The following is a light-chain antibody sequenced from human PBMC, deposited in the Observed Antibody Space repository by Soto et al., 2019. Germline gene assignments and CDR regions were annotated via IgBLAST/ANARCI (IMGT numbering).Light chain of an antibody. CDR1: QSVGNF. CDR3: QQSFTTWT. V-gene: IGKV1-39*01. Sequence: DIQMTQSPSSLSASVGDRVTITCRASQSVGNFLNLYQQKPGLPPKYLIYAASNLQSGVPSRFSGSGSGTDFTLTISNLQPEDVATCYCQQSFTTWTFGQGTKVEVK. CDR2: AAS. J-gene: IGKJ1*01.